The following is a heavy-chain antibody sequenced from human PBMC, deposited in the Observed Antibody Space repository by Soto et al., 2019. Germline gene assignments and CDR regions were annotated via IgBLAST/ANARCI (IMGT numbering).Heavy chain of an antibody. Sequence: QEQLVESGGGVVQPGMSLRLSCVASRFSFSTFGMHWVRQAPGKGLEWVAALSFDGSNKNYADGVRGRFTISRDNSKNTLYLHMNSLRSDDTAMYYCAKGGCSSSSCSFDSWGQGTLVTV. CDR1: RFSFSTFG. D-gene: IGHD2-2*01. V-gene: IGHV3-30*18. CDR2: LSFDGSNK. J-gene: IGHJ5*01. CDR3: AKGGCSSSSCSFDS.